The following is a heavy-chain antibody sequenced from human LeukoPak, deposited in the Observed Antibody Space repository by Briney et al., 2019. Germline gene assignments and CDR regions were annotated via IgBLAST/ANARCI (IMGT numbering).Heavy chain of an antibody. J-gene: IGHJ4*02. CDR1: GGTFSSYA. CDR3: ARGGPVSVPAVNFDY. Sequence: ASVKVSCKASGGTFSSYAISWVRQAPGQGLERMGWISAYNGNTNYAQKLQGRVTMTTDTSTSTAYMELRSLRSDDTAVYYCARGGPVSVPAVNFDYWGQGTLVTVSS. D-gene: IGHD2-2*01. CDR2: ISAYNGNT. V-gene: IGHV1-18*01.